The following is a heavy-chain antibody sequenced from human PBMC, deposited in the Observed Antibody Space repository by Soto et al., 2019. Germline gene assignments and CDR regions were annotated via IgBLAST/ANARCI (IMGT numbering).Heavy chain of an antibody. J-gene: IGHJ4*02. D-gene: IGHD1-26*01. V-gene: IGHV3-30*18. CDR3: AKDGSYYNFDY. CDR1: GFTLSTSA. Sequence: GSLRLSCSASGFTLSTSAMHWVRQAPGKGLEWVALISYDGSEVYYADSVKGRFTISRDTSKNTVYLQMNSLRGEDTALYYCAKDGSYYNFDYWGRGTLVTVSS. CDR2: ISYDGSEV.